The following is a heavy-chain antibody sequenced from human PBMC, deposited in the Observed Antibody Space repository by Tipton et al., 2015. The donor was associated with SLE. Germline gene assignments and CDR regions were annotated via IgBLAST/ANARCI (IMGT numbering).Heavy chain of an antibody. V-gene: IGHV3-53*01. CDR2: IYGRGST. CDR3: ARDIGGCSGGSCYLD. CDR1: GFIVSSKF. D-gene: IGHD2-15*01. J-gene: IGHJ4*02. Sequence: SLRLSCAASGFIVSSKFMAWVRQAPGKGPEWVSFIYGRGSTYYADSVKGRFTLSRDNSKNTLYLQMNSLRVEDTAMYYCARDIGGCSGGSCYLDWGQGTLVTVSS.